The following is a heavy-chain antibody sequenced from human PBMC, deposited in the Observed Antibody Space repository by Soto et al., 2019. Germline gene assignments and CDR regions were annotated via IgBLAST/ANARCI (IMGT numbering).Heavy chain of an antibody. CDR2: IYYSGST. J-gene: IGHJ4*02. CDR3: ARADDFSSPGYFDY. CDR1: GGPISSYY. V-gene: IGHV4-59*01. D-gene: IGHD3-3*01. Sequence: PSETLSLTCTVSGGPISSYYWSWIRQPPGKGLEWIGYIYYSGSTNYNPSLKSRVTISVDTSKNQFSLKLSSVTAADTAEYYCARADDFSSPGYFDYWGQGTLVTVSS.